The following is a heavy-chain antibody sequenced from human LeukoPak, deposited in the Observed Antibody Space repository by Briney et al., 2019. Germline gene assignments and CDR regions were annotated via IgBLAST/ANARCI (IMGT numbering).Heavy chain of an antibody. J-gene: IGHJ4*02. V-gene: IGHV1-18*04. Sequence: ASVKVSCKASGYTFTDYYMHWVRQAPGQGLEWMGWISAYNGKTNYAQKLQGRVTMTTDTSTSTAYMELRSLRSDDTAVYYCARDGPDYGDYVNFDYWGQGTLVTVSS. CDR3: ARDGPDYGDYVNFDY. D-gene: IGHD4-17*01. CDR1: GYTFTDYY. CDR2: ISAYNGKT.